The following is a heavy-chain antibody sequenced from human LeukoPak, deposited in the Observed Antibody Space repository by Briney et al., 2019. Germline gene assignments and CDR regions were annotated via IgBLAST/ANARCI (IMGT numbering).Heavy chain of an antibody. CDR1: GYNITSYW. D-gene: IGHD3-10*01. CDR2: IYPGDSDT. Sequence: GESLKISRKGSGYNITSYWIGWVRQMPGKGLEWMGNIYPGDSDTRYSPSFQGQVTISADKSISTAYLQWRSLRASDTAMYYCARQAMVRGVPDYWGQGTLVTVSS. CDR3: ARQAMVRGVPDY. V-gene: IGHV5-51*01. J-gene: IGHJ4*02.